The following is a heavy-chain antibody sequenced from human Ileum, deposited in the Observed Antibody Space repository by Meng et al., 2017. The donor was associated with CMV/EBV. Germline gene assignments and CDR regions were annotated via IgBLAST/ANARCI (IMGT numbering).Heavy chain of an antibody. CDR1: GGSISSSSYY. CDR2: IYYSGST. V-gene: IGHV4-39*07. J-gene: IGHJ4*02. D-gene: IGHD3-10*01. CDR3: ARVGAMVRGPHFDY. Sequence: LPVQESGPGLVKPSETPSLTCTVSGGSISSSSYYWGWIRQPPGKGLEWIGSIYYSGSTYYNPSLKSRVTISVDTSKNQFSLKLSSVTAADTAVYYCARVGAMVRGPHFDYWGQGTLVTVSS.